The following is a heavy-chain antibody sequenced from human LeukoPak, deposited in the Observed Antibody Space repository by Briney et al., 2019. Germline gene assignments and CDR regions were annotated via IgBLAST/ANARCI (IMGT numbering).Heavy chain of an antibody. CDR2: STGTGYST. V-gene: IGHV3-23*01. Sequence: PGGSLRLSCAASEFTFSNYAMSWVRQAPGKGLEWVSGSTGTGYSTYYADSVKGRFTISRDNSKNTLYLQMNSLRAEDTAVYYCVKDLNIAAAGQTFDYWGQGTLVTVSS. CDR3: VKDLNIAAAGQTFDY. D-gene: IGHD6-13*01. CDR1: EFTFSNYA. J-gene: IGHJ4*02.